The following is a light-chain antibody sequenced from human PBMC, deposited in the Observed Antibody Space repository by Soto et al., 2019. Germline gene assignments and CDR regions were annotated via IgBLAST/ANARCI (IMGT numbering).Light chain of an antibody. CDR2: XVS. V-gene: IGLV2-14*01. CDR1: SSDVGGYNY. CDR3: SSYTSSSTLVV. J-gene: IGLJ2*01. Sequence: QSALXQPASXSGSPGQSXTISXXGTSSDVGGYNYVSWYQQHPGKAPKLMXYXVSNRPSGVSNRFSGSKSGNTASLTISGLQAEDEADYYCSSYTSSSTLVVFGGGTKLTVL.